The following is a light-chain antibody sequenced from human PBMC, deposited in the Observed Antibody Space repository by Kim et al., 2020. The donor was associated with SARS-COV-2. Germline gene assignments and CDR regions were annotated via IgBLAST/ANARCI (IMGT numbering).Light chain of an antibody. Sequence: LPPGERATLSCRASHSIGNSLAWYQQKPGQAPRLLIYDAANGATDIPARFSGSGSGTDFTLTISSLEPEDFAVYFCQQRSSWPPTFGQGTRLEIK. CDR2: DAA. V-gene: IGKV3-11*01. CDR3: QQRSSWPPT. CDR1: HSIGNS. J-gene: IGKJ5*01.